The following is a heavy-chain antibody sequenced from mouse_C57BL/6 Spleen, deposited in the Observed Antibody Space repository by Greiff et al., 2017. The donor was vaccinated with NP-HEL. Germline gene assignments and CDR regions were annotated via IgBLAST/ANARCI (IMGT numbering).Heavy chain of an antibody. J-gene: IGHJ2*01. CDR2: IDPSDSYT. V-gene: IGHV1-50*01. CDR3: ARSGDGNYEGY. CDR1: GYTFTSYW. D-gene: IGHD2-1*01. Sequence: QVQLQQPGAELVKPGASVKLSCKASGYTFTSYWMQWVKQRPGQGLEWIGEIDPSDSYTNYNQKFKGKATLTVDTSSSTAYMQLSSLTSEDSAVYYCARSGDGNYEGYWGQGTTLTVSS.